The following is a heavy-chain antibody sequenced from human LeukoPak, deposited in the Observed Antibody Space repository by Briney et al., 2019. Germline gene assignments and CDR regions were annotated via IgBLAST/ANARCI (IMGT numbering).Heavy chain of an antibody. J-gene: IGHJ4*02. CDR1: GFTFSSYS. CDR3: AREYGSGSPIDY. Sequence: GGSLRLSCAASGFTFSSYSMNWVRQAPGKGLEWVSSTSSSSSYIYYADSVKGRFTISRDNAKNSLYLQMNSLRAGDTAVYYCAREYGSGSPIDYWGQGTLVTVSS. CDR2: TSSSSSYI. D-gene: IGHD3-10*01. V-gene: IGHV3-21*01.